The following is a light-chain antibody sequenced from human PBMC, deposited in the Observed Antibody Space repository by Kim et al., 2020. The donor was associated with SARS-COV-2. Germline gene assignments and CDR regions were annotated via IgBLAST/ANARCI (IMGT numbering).Light chain of an antibody. J-gene: IGLJ3*02. V-gene: IGLV1-40*01. CDR1: SSNIGAYYD. CDR3: QSYDRSLSGSV. Sequence: QRVPISCTGSSSNIGAYYDVHWYQQLPGTAPKLLIHANTNRPSGVPDRFSGSKSDTSASLDITGLQAEDEAVYYCQSYDRSLSGSVFGGGTQLTVL. CDR2: ANT.